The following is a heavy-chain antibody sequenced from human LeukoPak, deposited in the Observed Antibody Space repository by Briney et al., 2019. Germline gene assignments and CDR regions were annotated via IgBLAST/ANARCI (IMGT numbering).Heavy chain of an antibody. CDR1: GFTFKDYW. D-gene: IGHD2-15*01. CDR2: IKQDGSEK. V-gene: IGHV3-7*01. Sequence: GGSLRLSCVASGFTFKDYWMTWVRQAPGKGLEWVANIKQDGSEKYYMDSLKGRFTVSRDNAKNSLYLQINSLRVGDTAVYFCARVGAATYYYYYMDVWSKGTTVTVSS. J-gene: IGHJ6*03. CDR3: ARVGAATYYYYYMDV.